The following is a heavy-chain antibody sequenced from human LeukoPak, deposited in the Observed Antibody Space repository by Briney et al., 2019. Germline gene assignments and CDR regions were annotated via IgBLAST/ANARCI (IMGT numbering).Heavy chain of an antibody. D-gene: IGHD6-13*01. CDR2: INPSGGST. CDR1: GYTFTSYD. J-gene: IGHJ4*02. CDR3: ARVFRIAAAGRGPLGY. Sequence: ASVKVSCKASGYTFTSYDINWVRQAPGQGLEWMGIINPSGGSTSYAQKFQGRVTMTRDTSTSTVYMELSSLRSEDTAVYYCARVFRIAAAGRGPLGYWGQGTLVTVSS. V-gene: IGHV1-46*01.